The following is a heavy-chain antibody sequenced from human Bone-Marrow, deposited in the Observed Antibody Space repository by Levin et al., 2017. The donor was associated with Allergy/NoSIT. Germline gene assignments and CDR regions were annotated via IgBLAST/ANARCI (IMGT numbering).Heavy chain of an antibody. Sequence: GGSLRLSCAASGFTFSSYEMNWVRQAPGKGLEWVSYISSSGSTIYYADSVKGRFTISRDNAKNSLYLQMNSLRAEDTAVYYCARVQVVVVPAAMDAFDSWGQGTMVTVSS. D-gene: IGHD2-2*01. V-gene: IGHV3-48*03. J-gene: IGHJ3*02. CDR3: ARVQVVVVPAAMDAFDS. CDR2: ISSSGSTI. CDR1: GFTFSSYE.